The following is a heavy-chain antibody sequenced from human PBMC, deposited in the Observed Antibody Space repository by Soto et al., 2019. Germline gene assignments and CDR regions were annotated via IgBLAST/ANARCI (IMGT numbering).Heavy chain of an antibody. V-gene: IGHV4-30-4*01. D-gene: IGHD2-21*02. CDR2: GYYTGST. J-gene: IGHJ5*02. CDR3: VRTAREGAVAPHWFDR. Sequence: SETLSLTCTVSGATIRSTDYYWSWIRQAPWKGLEWIGYGYYTGSTYYTPSLMSRLTISVDTSKNQFSLKLTSVTAAETAVYYCVRTAREGAVAPHWFDRWGQGXQVTVSS. CDR1: GATIRSTDYY.